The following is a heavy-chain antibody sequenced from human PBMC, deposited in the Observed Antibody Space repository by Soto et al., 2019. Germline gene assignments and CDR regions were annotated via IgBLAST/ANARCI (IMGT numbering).Heavy chain of an antibody. CDR3: ARVLGMRNPSDRSGYSDY. CDR2: IYYSGST. J-gene: IGHJ4*02. Sequence: SETLSLTCTVSGGSISSYYWSWIRQPPGKGLEWIGYIYYSGSTNYNPSLKSRVTISVDNSNNTLYLQLSSLTPEDTAVYYCARVLGMRNPSDRSGYSDYWGQGTLVTVSS. CDR1: GGSISSYY. D-gene: IGHD3-22*01. V-gene: IGHV4-59*01.